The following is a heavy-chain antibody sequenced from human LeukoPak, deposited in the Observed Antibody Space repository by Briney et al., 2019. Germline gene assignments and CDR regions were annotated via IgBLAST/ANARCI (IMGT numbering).Heavy chain of an antibody. CDR2: ISYDGSNK. Sequence: GRSLRLSCAASGFTFSSYGMHWVRQAPGKGLEWVAVISYDGSNKYYADSVKGRFTISRDNYKNTLYLQMNSLRAEDTAVYYCAKDLFRYFDWLWGIDYWGQGTLVTVSS. CDR1: GFTFSSYG. D-gene: IGHD3-9*01. CDR3: AKDLFRYFDWLWGIDY. J-gene: IGHJ4*02. V-gene: IGHV3-30*18.